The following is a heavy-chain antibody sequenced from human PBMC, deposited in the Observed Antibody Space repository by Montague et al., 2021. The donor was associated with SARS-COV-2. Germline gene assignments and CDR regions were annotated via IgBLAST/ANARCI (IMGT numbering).Heavy chain of an antibody. CDR2: VNQSGTT. CDR3: ARGRQPVVVPGAGPAGRAFDI. V-gene: IGHV4-34*01. CDR1: GGSFSHCY. D-gene: IGHD2-2*01. Sequence: SETLSLTCAIYGGSFSHCYWSWIRQAHGKGLDWLGEVNQSGTTIYNPSVKSGVTISEDTSKNQFYLRLNSVTAADTAVYYCARGRQPVVVPGAGPAGRAFDIWGQGTMVTVSS. J-gene: IGHJ3*02.